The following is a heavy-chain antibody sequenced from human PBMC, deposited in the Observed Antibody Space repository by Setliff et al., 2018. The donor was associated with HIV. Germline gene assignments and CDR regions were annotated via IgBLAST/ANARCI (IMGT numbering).Heavy chain of an antibody. CDR3: ARDFGGYCSSMSCPGLFDP. D-gene: IGHD2-2*01. Sequence: SVKVSCKASGGTFSNYGMSWVRQAPGQGLEWMGGIIPISGTNYAQKFQGRVTITTDESTSTAYMELSGLRSEDTAVYHCARDFGGYCSSMSCPGLFDPWGQGTLVTVSS. V-gene: IGHV1-69*05. J-gene: IGHJ5*02. CDR1: GGTFSNYG. CDR2: IIPISGT.